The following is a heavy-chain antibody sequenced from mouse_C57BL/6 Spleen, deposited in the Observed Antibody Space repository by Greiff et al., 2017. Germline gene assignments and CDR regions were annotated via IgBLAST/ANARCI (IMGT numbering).Heavy chain of an antibody. J-gene: IGHJ4*01. CDR3: ARKGDYYYAMDY. Sequence: QVQLQQSGAELVKPGASVKMSCKASGYTFTSYWITWVKQRPGQGLEWIGDIYPGSGSTNYNEKFKSKATLTVDTSSSTAYMQLSSLTSEDSAVYYCARKGDYYYAMDYWGQGTSVTVSS. CDR1: GYTFTSYW. CDR2: IYPGSGST. V-gene: IGHV1-55*01.